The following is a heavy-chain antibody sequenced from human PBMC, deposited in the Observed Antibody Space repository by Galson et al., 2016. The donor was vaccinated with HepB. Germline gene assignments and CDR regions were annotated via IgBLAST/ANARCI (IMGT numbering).Heavy chain of an antibody. CDR1: GASIISRDW. J-gene: IGHJ4*02. D-gene: IGHD1-26*01. V-gene: IGHV4-4*02. CDR3: ARQYTGSHLDY. Sequence: ETLSLTCGVSGASIISRDWWTWVRQPPGKGLEWIGQVYHSGTTNYSPSLKSRATISVDNSKNQFSLMLSSVTAADTAVYYCARQYTGSHLDYGGQGALVTVSS. CDR2: VYHSGTT.